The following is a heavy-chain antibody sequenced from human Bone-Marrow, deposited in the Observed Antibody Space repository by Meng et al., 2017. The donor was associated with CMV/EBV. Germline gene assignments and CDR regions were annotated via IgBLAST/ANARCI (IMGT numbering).Heavy chain of an antibody. D-gene: IGHD6-13*01. Sequence: SGSSFPSYWIGWVRQMPGKGLEWMGIIYPGDSDTRYSPSFQGQVTISADKSISTAYLQWSSLKASDTAMYYCARNAPDSSSYNWFDPWGQGTLVTVSS. CDR2: IYPGDSDT. CDR1: GSSFPSYW. CDR3: ARNAPDSSSYNWFDP. J-gene: IGHJ5*02. V-gene: IGHV5-51*01.